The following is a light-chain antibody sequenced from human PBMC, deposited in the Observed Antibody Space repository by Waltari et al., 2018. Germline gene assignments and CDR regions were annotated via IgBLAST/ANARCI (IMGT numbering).Light chain of an antibody. V-gene: IGLV2-11*01. J-gene: IGLJ3*02. CDR3: CSYAGSYTWL. CDR2: DVS. CDR1: SSDVGRYNY. Sequence: QSALTQPRSVSGSPGQSVTISCTGTSSDVGRYNYVSSYQHHPGEAPKLLIYDVSKRPSAVPDRFSASKSGTTASLTISGIQPEDEADYPCCSYAGSYTWLFGGGTKLTAL.